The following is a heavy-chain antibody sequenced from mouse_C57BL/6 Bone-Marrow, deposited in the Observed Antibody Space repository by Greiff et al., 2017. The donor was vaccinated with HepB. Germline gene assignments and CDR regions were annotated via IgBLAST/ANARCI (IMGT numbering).Heavy chain of an antibody. D-gene: IGHD2-2*01. V-gene: IGHV1-55*01. CDR3: ARRGVTRGFAY. J-gene: IGHJ3*01. CDR1: GYTFTSYW. CDR2: IYPGSGST. Sequence: VQLQQSGAELVKPGASVKMSCKASGYTFTSYWITWVKQRPGQGLEWIGEIYPGSGSTNYNEKFKSKATLTVDTSSSTAYMQLSSLTSEDSAVYYCARRGVTRGFAYWGQGTLVTVSA.